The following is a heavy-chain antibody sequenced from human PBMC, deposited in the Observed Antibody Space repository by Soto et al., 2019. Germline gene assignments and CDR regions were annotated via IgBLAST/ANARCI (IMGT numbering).Heavy chain of an antibody. V-gene: IGHV1-3*05. CDR1: GYTFSSYT. D-gene: IGHD3-10*01. Sequence: QVQLVQSGAEEKKPGASVKVSCKASGYTFSSYTMHWVRQAPGQRLEWMGWINAGNGNTKYSQKFQGRVTVSRDTSASTAYMELSSLRSEDTAVYYCARGGPPIDYWGQGTLVTVSS. J-gene: IGHJ4*02. CDR3: ARGGPPIDY. CDR2: INAGNGNT.